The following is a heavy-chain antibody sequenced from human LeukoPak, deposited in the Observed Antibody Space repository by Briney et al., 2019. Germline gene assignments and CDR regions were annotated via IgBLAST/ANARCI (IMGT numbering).Heavy chain of an antibody. CDR2: INHSGST. Sequence: PSETLSLTCAVYGGSFSGYYWSWIRQPPGKGLEWIGEINHSGSTNYNPSLKSRVTISVDTSKNQFSLKLSSVTAADTAVYYCARDPSLVQYDFWSGYYTGWFDPWGQGTLVTVSS. J-gene: IGHJ5*02. CDR3: ARDPSLVQYDFWSGYYTGWFDP. CDR1: GGSFSGYY. V-gene: IGHV4-34*01. D-gene: IGHD3-3*01.